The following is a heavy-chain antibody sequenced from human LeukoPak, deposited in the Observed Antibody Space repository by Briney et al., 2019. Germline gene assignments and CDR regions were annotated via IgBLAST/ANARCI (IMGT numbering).Heavy chain of an antibody. J-gene: IGHJ6*03. CDR2: ISWDGGST. D-gene: IGHD6-13*01. CDR1: GFTFDDYA. CDR3: AKDGIAAAGNNPYYYYYMDA. V-gene: IGHV3-43D*03. Sequence: GGSLRLSCAASGFTFDDYAMHWVRHAPGKGLEWVSLISWDGGSTYYADSVKGRFTISRDNSKNSLYLQMNSLRAEDTALYYCAKDGIAAAGNNPYYYYYMDAWGKGTTVTVSS.